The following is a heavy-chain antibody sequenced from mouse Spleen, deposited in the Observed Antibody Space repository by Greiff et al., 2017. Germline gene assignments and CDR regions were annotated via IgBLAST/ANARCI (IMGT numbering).Heavy chain of an antibody. V-gene: IGHV1-55*01. CDR3: ARWPVDTSTGSPDY. D-gene: IGHD1-1*01. J-gene: IGHJ2*01. CDR1: GYTFTSYW. Sequence: VQLQQPGAELVKPGASVKMSCKASGYTFTSYWITWVKQRPGQGLEWIGDIYPGSGSTNYNEKFKSKATLTVATSSSTAYMQLSSLTSEDSAVYYCARWPVDTSTGSPDYWGQGTTLTVSS. CDR2: IYPGSGST.